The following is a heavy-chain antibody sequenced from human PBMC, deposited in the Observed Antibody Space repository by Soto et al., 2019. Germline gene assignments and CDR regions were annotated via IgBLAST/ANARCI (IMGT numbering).Heavy chain of an antibody. D-gene: IGHD1-26*01. Sequence: ASVKVSCKASGYTFISYPIHWVRQAPGQSLECMGWINPANGDTRYSQKFQGRVTITRDTSATTAYMDLNSLIPDDTAIYYCAKSGSLDSWGQGTPVTV. V-gene: IGHV1-3*01. CDR3: AKSGSLDS. CDR2: INPANGDT. CDR1: GYTFISYP. J-gene: IGHJ4*02.